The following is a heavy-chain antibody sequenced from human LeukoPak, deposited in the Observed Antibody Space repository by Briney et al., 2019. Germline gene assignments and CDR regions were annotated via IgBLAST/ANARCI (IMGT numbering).Heavy chain of an antibody. Sequence: PGGSLRLSCTASGFTFGDYAMSWVRQAPGKGLEWVGFIRSKAYGGTTEYAASVKGRFTISRDDSKSIAYLQMNSLKTEDTAVYYCTREGLYDFWSGYYTDYWGQGTLVTVSS. CDR2: IRSKAYGGTT. CDR3: TREGLYDFWSGYYTDY. D-gene: IGHD3-3*01. CDR1: GFTFGDYA. J-gene: IGHJ4*02. V-gene: IGHV3-49*04.